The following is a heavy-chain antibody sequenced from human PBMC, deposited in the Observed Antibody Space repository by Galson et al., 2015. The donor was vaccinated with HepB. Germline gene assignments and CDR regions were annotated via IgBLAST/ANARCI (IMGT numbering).Heavy chain of an antibody. CDR3: AREECDSTTSCYETLLDY. D-gene: IGHD2-2*01. CDR2: INSDGSRT. Sequence: SLRLSCAASGFTFSSSWMHWVRQVPGKGLVWVSRINSDGSRTSYADSVKGRFTISRDNAKNTLHLQMNSLRAEDTAVYYCAREECDSTTSCYETLLDYWGQGTLVTVSS. J-gene: IGHJ4*02. V-gene: IGHV3-74*01. CDR1: GFTFSSSW.